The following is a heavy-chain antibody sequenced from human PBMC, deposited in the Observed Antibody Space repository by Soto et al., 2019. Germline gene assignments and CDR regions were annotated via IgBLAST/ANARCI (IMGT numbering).Heavy chain of an antibody. CDR1: GFTFSTYA. Sequence: QVQLVESGGGVVQPGRSLRLCCAASGFTFSTYAMNWVRQAPGKGLEWVAAISYDASNKYYAGSVKGRFTISRDNYKNTLYLQMNSLRTEDTAMYYCARWVYAFDYWGQGTLVTVSS. D-gene: IGHD6-13*01. V-gene: IGHV3-30-3*01. J-gene: IGHJ4*02. CDR3: ARWVYAFDY. CDR2: ISYDASNK.